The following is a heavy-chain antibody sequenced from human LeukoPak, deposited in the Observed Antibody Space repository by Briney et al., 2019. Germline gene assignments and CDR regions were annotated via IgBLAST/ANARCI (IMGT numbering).Heavy chain of an antibody. J-gene: IGHJ4*02. CDR2: IYSGGST. V-gene: IGHV3-53*01. CDR3: AREVVVVGAAGGGFDC. D-gene: IGHD1-26*01. CDR1: GFTVSSNY. Sequence: GGSLRLSCAASGFTVSSNYMSWVRQAPGKGLEWVSVIYSGGSTYHADSVKGRFTISRDNSKNTLYLQVNSLRAEDTVVYYCAREVVVVGAAGGGFDCWGQGTLVTVSS.